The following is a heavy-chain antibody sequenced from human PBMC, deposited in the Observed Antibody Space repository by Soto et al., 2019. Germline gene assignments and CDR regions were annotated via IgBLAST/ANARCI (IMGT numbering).Heavy chain of an antibody. J-gene: IGHJ4*02. Sequence: EVQLVESGGVVVQPGGSLRLSCAASGFTFDDYTMHWVRQAPGQGLEWVSLISWDGGSTYYADSVKGRFTISRDNSKNSLYLQMNSLRTEDTALYYCAKDIRGSGSSYWGQGTLVTVSS. CDR3: AKDIRGSGSSY. V-gene: IGHV3-43*01. CDR1: GFTFDDYT. D-gene: IGHD1-1*01. CDR2: ISWDGGST.